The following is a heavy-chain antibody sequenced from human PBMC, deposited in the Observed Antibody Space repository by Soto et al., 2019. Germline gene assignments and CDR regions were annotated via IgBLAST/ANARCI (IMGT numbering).Heavy chain of an antibody. D-gene: IGHD5-18*01. CDR1: GGTFSTYA. V-gene: IGHV1-69*12. CDR2: IIPMFGTA. J-gene: IGHJ4*02. CDR3: ASGIQLWLRRINNGYSG. Sequence: QVQLVQSGAEVKKPESSVKVSCKAPGGTFSTYAISWVRQAPGQGLEWMGGIIPMFGTANYAQRFQDSVTITADESTNTGYMELSSLRAEDTAGYFCASGIQLWLRRINNGYSGWGQGTLVTISS.